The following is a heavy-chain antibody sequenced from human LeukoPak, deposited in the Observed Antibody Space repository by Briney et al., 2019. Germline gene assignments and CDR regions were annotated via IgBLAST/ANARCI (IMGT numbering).Heavy chain of an antibody. Sequence: GGSLRLSCAVSGFDFSNYGMHWVRQAPDKGLEWVAAISYDGNGKYYADSVKGRFTISRDNSMNRLYLQMNSLRGDDTAVYYCAKGGPTSSSHGMDVWGQGTTVTVSS. CDR1: GFDFSNYG. V-gene: IGHV3-30*18. CDR2: ISYDGNGK. CDR3: AKGGPTSSSHGMDV. D-gene: IGHD2-2*01. J-gene: IGHJ6*02.